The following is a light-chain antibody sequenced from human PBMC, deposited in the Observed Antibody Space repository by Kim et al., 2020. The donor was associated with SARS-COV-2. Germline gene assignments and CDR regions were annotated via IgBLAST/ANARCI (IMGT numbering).Light chain of an antibody. CDR3: QQRRTWPLT. CDR2: DAS. V-gene: IGKV3-11*01. Sequence: LATGERAPSSYRASQSIGGWIAGYQQRSGQAPRLLIYDASDRATGIPARFSGSGSGTDFTLTISSLGPEDFAVYYCQQRRTWPLTFGGGTKVDIK. J-gene: IGKJ4*01. CDR1: QSIGGW.